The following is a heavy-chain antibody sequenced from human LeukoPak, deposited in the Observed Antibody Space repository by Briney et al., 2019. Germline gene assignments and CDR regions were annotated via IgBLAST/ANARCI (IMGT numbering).Heavy chain of an antibody. D-gene: IGHD5-18*01. Sequence: GGSLRLSCAASGFTFDDYAMHWVRQAPGKGLEWVSGISWNSGSIGYADSVKGRFTISRDNAKNSLYLQMNSLRAGDTALYYCAKDIRGYSYGNFDYWGQGTLVTVSS. CDR2: ISWNSGSI. J-gene: IGHJ4*02. CDR1: GFTFDDYA. CDR3: AKDIRGYSYGNFDY. V-gene: IGHV3-9*01.